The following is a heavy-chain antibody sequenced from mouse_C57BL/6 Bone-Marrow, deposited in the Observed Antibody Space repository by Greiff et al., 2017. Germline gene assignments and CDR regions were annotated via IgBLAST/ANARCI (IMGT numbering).Heavy chain of an antibody. J-gene: IGHJ4*01. V-gene: IGHV1-80*01. CDR3: ARSHYYYGSSYGDY. Sequence: QVQLQQSGAELVKPGASVKISCKASGYAFSSYWMNWVKQRPGKGLEWIGQIYPGDGDTTYNGKFKGKATLTADKSSSTAYMQLSSLTSEDSAVYFCARSHYYYGSSYGDYWGQGTSVTVSA. D-gene: IGHD1-1*01. CDR2: IYPGDGDT. CDR1: GYAFSSYW.